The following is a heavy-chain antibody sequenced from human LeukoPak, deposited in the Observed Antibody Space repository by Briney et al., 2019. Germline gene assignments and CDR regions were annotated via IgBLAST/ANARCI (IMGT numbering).Heavy chain of an antibody. CDR3: ARGVYIAAAQYGY. D-gene: IGHD6-13*01. CDR1: GGSLSSYY. Sequence: SETLSLTCTVSGGSLSSYYWSWIRQPPGKGQEWIGYIYYSGTTNYNPSLKSRVTISVDTSKNQFSLKLSSVTAADTAVYYCARGVYIAAAQYGYWGQGTLVTVSS. CDR2: IYYSGTT. V-gene: IGHV4-59*01. J-gene: IGHJ4*02.